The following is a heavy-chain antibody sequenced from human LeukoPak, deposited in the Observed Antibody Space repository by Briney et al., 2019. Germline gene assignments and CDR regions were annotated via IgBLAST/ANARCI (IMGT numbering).Heavy chain of an antibody. V-gene: IGHV1-8*01. D-gene: IGHD4-17*01. J-gene: IGHJ4*02. CDR1: GYTFTSYD. CDR2: MNPNSGNT. CDR3: ARFGDYRKAPTDY. Sequence: ASVKVSCKASGYTFTSYDINWVRQATGQGLEWMGWMNPNSGNTGYAQKFQGRVTMTRNTSISTAYMEPSSLRSEDTAVYYCARFGDYRKAPTDYWGQGTLVTVSS.